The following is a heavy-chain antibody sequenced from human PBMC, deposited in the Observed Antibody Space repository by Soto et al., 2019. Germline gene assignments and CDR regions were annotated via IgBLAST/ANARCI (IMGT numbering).Heavy chain of an antibody. Sequence: PGGSLRLSCAASGFTFSSYAMHWVRQAPGKGLEWVAVISYDGSNKYYADSVKGRFTISRDNSENTLYLQMNSLRAEDTAVYYCARDADYYGSGSFRYWGQGTLVTVSS. CDR3: ARDADYYGSGSFRY. D-gene: IGHD3-10*01. J-gene: IGHJ4*02. CDR2: ISYDGSNK. V-gene: IGHV3-30-3*01. CDR1: GFTFSSYA.